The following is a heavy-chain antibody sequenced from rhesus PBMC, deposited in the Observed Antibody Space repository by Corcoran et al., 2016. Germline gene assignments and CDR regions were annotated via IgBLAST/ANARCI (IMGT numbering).Heavy chain of an antibody. V-gene: IGHV3-54*02. CDR2: ISSDGSKK. Sequence: EVQLVESGGGLVQSGGSMRLSCAASGLTFGISGMHWVLQAPGKVLEWVAVISSDGSKKDYADSVNDRFTISRDNSKNILYLQINNLKLEDTAVYYGTTFGYWGQGVLVTVSS. J-gene: IGHJ4*01. CDR1: GLTFGISG. CDR3: TTFGY. D-gene: IGHD1-1*01.